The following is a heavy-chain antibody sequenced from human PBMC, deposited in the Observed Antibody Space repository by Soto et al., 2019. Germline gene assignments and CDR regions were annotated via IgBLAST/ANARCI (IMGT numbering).Heavy chain of an antibody. Sequence: SETLSLTCTVSGGPISSSSYYWGWIRQPPGKGLEWIGSIYYSGSTYYNPSLKSRVTISVDTSKNQFSLKLSSVTAADTAVYYCARHVLRFLEWLSVRPYNWFDPWGQGTLVTVSS. CDR3: ARHVLRFLEWLSVRPYNWFDP. CDR2: IYYSGST. D-gene: IGHD3-3*01. V-gene: IGHV4-39*01. J-gene: IGHJ5*02. CDR1: GGPISSSSYY.